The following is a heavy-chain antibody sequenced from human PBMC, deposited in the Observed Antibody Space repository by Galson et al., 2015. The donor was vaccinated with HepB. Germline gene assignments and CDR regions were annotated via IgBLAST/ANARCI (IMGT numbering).Heavy chain of an antibody. CDR1: GYTFTSYY. V-gene: IGHV1-46*03. Sequence: SVKVSCKASGYTFTSYYVHWVRQAPGQGLEWMGIINPSGGSTSYAQKFQGRVTMTRDTSTSTVYMELSSLRSEDTAVYYCARDFLGFSGRYYFDYWGQGTLVTVSS. D-gene: IGHD1-14*01. CDR2: INPSGGST. J-gene: IGHJ4*02. CDR3: ARDFLGFSGRYYFDY.